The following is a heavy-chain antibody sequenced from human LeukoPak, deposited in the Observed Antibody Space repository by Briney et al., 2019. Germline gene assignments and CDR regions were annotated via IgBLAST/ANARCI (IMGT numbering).Heavy chain of an antibody. CDR2: FDPEDGET. CDR1: GYTLTELS. J-gene: IGHJ4*02. CDR3: ATVLGGNLILDY. D-gene: IGHD4-23*01. Sequence: SVRLSCKVSGYTLTELSMHWVRQAPGKGLEWMGGFDPEDGETIYAQKFQGRVTMTEDTSTDTAYMELSSLRSEDTAVYYCATVLGGNLILDYWGQGTLVPVSS. V-gene: IGHV1-24*01.